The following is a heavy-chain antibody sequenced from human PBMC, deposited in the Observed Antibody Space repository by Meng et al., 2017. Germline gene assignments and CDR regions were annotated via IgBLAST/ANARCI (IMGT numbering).Heavy chain of an antibody. V-gene: IGHV4-4*02. Sequence: VRLQESGPGLVKPSGTLSLTCAVSGGSISSSNWWSWVRQPPGKGLEWIGEIYHSGSTNYNPSLKSRVTISVDKSKNQFSLKLSSVTAADTAVYYCARMSVLLWFGELFLNWGQGTLVTVSS. CDR2: IYHSGST. CDR1: GGSISSSNW. D-gene: IGHD3-10*01. J-gene: IGHJ4*02. CDR3: ARMSVLLWFGELFLN.